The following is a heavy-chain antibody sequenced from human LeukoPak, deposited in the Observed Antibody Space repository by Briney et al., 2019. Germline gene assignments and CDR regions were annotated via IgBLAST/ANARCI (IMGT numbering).Heavy chain of an antibody. V-gene: IGHV3-15*01. CDR3: TTDLRE. CDR1: GLIFNYAW. J-gene: IGHJ4*02. Sequence: GSLSLTCAVSGLIFNYAWMGWGRHQPRGGREWVGRIKSKTSGAMAYYAAAVKVRLMISREDTRHSLSLAMNILKTTYTTLYYCTTDLREWSQGTLVTVSS. CDR2: IKSKTSGAMA.